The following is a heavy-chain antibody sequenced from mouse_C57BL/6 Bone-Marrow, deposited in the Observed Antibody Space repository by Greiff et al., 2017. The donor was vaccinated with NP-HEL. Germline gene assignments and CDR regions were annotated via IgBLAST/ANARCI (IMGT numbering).Heavy chain of an antibody. CDR1: GYTFTSYW. J-gene: IGHJ4*01. Sequence: QVQLQQPGTELVKPGASVKLSCKASGYTFTSYWMHWVKQRPGQGLEWIGNINPSNGGTNYNEKFKSKATLTVDKSSSTAYMQLSSLTSEDSAVYYCARSAYYYGSSYYYYAMDYWGQGTSVTVSS. CDR3: ARSAYYYGSSYYYYAMDY. V-gene: IGHV1-53*01. CDR2: INPSNGGT. D-gene: IGHD1-1*01.